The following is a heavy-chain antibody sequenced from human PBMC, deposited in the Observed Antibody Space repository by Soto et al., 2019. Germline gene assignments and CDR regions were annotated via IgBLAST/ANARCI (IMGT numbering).Heavy chain of an antibody. CDR1: GFTFSSYS. Sequence: GGSLRLSCAASGFTFSSYSMNWVRQAPGKGLEWVSSISSSSSYIYYADSVKGRFTISRDNAKNSLYLQMNSLRAEDTAVYYCAIDLITFGGVLFDAFDIWGQGSMVTISS. CDR2: ISSSSSYI. CDR3: AIDLITFGGVLFDAFDI. V-gene: IGHV3-21*01. J-gene: IGHJ3*02. D-gene: IGHD3-16*01.